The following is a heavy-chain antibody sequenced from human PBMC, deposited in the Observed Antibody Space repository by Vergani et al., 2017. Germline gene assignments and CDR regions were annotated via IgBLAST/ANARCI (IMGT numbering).Heavy chain of an antibody. CDR3: ARVGYCSSTSCPDAFDI. V-gene: IGHV1-69*02. CDR1: GGTFSSYT. J-gene: IGHJ3*02. CDR2: IIPILGIA. D-gene: IGHD2-2*01. Sequence: QVQLVQSGAEVKKPGSSVKVSCKASGGTFSSYTISWVRQAPGQGLEWMGRIIPILGIANYAQKFQGRVTITADESTSTAYMELSSLRSEDTAVYYCARVGYCSSTSCPDAFDIWGQGTMVTVSS.